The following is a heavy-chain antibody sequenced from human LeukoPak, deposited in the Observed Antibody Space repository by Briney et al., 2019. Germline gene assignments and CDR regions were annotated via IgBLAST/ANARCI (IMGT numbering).Heavy chain of an antibody. CDR1: GYRFNAYG. V-gene: IGHV1-18*01. CDR3: ARDLQRYSSSWMGGCFDY. J-gene: IGHJ4*02. D-gene: IGHD6-13*01. CDR2: ISAYNGNT. Sequence: ASVKVSCKTSGYRFNAYGISWVRQAPGQGLEWMGWISAYNGNTNYAQKLQGRVTMTTDTSTSTAYMELRSLRSDDTAVYYCARDLQRYSSSWMGGCFDYWGQGTLVTVSS.